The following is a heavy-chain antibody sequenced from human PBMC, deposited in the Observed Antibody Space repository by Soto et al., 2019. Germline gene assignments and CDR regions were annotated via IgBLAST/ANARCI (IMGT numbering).Heavy chain of an antibody. D-gene: IGHD2-15*01. CDR1: GYRFTTYW. CDR3: GKYFGYCSGGSSHHGYYNAMEV. CDR2: IYPADSDT. V-gene: IGHV5-51*01. J-gene: IGHJ6*01. Sequence: GEALNISCKFSGYRFTTYWIVWVRQMPGKVLQWMLIIYPADSDTRYSPSFQVQVTISADKSISTAYLQWSSLKASDTAMYYCGKYFGYCSGGSSHHGYYNAMEVRGQGNTVNVSS.